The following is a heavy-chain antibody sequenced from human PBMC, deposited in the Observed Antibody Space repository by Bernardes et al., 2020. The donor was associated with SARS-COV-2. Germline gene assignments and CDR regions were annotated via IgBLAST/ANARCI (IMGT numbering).Heavy chain of an antibody. CDR1: GFTFSSYA. D-gene: IGHD5-12*01. CDR3: ARDLATAGMYYYGMEV. Sequence: GGSLSLSCAASGFTFSSYAMHWVRQAPGKGLEWVAVISYDGSNKYYADSVKGRFTISRDNSKNTLYLQMNSLRAEDTAVYYCARDLATAGMYYYGMEVWGQGTTVTVAS. CDR2: ISYDGSNK. V-gene: IGHV3-30-3*01. J-gene: IGHJ6*02.